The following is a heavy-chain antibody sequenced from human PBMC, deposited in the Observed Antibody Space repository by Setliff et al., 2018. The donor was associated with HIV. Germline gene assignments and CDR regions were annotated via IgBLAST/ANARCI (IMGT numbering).Heavy chain of an antibody. CDR1: GGSFSGYY. V-gene: IGHV4-34*01. Sequence: PSETLSLTCAVYGGSFSGYYWTWIRQPPGKGLEWIGKINHSGSAKYNPSLQSRVAISVDISKNQFSLKLNSVTPDDTAVYYCARPSAANFFYSYARDVWGQGSTVTVSS. CDR3: ARPSAANFFYSYARDV. D-gene: IGHD6-13*01. J-gene: IGHJ6*02. CDR2: INHSGSA.